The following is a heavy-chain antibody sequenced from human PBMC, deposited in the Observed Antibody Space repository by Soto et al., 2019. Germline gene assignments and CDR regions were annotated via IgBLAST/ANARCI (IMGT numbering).Heavy chain of an antibody. J-gene: IGHJ5*02. CDR2: ISAYNGNT. D-gene: IGHD3-22*01. Sequence: GPVKVSCKASGYPFSSYGISWGRQAPGQGLGWVGWISAYNGNTSYAQKFQGRVTMTRDTSTSTVYMELSSLRSEDTAVYYCARGPFTQYYYDSSGYYSWFDPWGQGTLVTVSS. CDR1: GYPFSSYG. V-gene: IGHV1-18*01. CDR3: ARGPFTQYYYDSSGYYSWFDP.